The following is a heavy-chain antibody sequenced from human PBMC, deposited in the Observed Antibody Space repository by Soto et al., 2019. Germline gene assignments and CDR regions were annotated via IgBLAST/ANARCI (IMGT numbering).Heavy chain of an antibody. D-gene: IGHD3-3*01. V-gene: IGHV4-39*01. J-gene: IGHJ6*02. CDR3: ARARTIFGVVIPPTMDV. Sequence: SETLSLTCTVSGGSISSSSYYWGWIRQPPGKGLEWIGSIYYSGSTYYNPSLKSRVTISVDTSKNQFSLKLSSVTAADTAVYYCARARTIFGVVIPPTMDVWGQGTSVTVSS. CDR2: IYYSGST. CDR1: GGSISSSSYY.